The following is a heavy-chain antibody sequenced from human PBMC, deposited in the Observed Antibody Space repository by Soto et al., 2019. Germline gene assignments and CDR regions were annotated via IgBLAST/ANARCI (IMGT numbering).Heavy chain of an antibody. CDR1: GFTFSSYW. CDR2: IKQDGSEK. V-gene: IGHV3-7*01. D-gene: IGHD6-19*01. J-gene: IGHJ4*02. Sequence: EVELVESGGGLVQPGGSLRLSCAASGFTFSSYWMSWVRQAPGKGLEWVANIKQDGSEKYYVDSVKGRFTISRDNAKNSLYLQMSSLRADDTAVYYCARDVSGWSQYYFDYWGQGTLVTVSS. CDR3: ARDVSGWSQYYFDY.